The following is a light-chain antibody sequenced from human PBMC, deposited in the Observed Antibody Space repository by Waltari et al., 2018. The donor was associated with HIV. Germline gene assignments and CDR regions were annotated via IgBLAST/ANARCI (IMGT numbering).Light chain of an antibody. CDR1: QSISNT. Sequence: DIRMTQSPSSLSASVGDRVTITCRASQSISNTLNWYQQKLGKAPKLLIYSASILESGVPARFSGSRSGTDFTLTISSLQPEDFATYYCQESFSFGPGTKVDI. CDR2: SAS. CDR3: QESFS. V-gene: IGKV1-39*01. J-gene: IGKJ3*01.